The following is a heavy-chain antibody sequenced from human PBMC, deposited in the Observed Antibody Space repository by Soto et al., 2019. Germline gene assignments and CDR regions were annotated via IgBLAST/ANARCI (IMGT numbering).Heavy chain of an antibody. Sequence: EVQLVESGGGLVQPGGSLRLSCAASGFTVSSNYMSWVRQAPGKGLEWVPVIYSGGSTYYADSVKGRFTISRDNSKNTLYLQMNSLRAEDTAVYYCARAMVRGLYPEYFQHWGQGTLVTVSS. D-gene: IGHD3-10*01. J-gene: IGHJ1*01. CDR1: GFTVSSNY. V-gene: IGHV3-66*01. CDR2: IYSGGST. CDR3: ARAMVRGLYPEYFQH.